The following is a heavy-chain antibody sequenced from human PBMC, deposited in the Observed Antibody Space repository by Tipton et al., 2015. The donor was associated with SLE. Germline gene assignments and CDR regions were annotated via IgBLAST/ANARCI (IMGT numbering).Heavy chain of an antibody. CDR3: ASPSAYTAIVPYYYYFDY. CDR2: ISAYNGNT. CDR1: GYTFTSYG. V-gene: IGHV1-18*01. D-gene: IGHD5-18*01. J-gene: IGHJ4*02. Sequence: QSGPEVKKPGASVKVSCKASGYTFTSYGISWVRQAPGQGLEWMGWISAYNGNTNYAQKLQGRVTMTTDTSTSTASMELRSLRSDDAAVYYCASPSAYTAIVPYYYYFDYWGQGTLVTVSS.